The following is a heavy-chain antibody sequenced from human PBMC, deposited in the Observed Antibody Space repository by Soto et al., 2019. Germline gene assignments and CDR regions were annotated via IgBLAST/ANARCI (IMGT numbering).Heavy chain of an antibody. J-gene: IGHJ6*02. V-gene: IGHV1-2*02. CDR2: INPNSGDT. D-gene: IGHD1-26*01. Sequence: ASVKVSCKAPGYTFTGYYVHWVRQAPGQGLEWMGWINPNSGDTYLAQRFQGRVTMNRDTSIGTAYMELGGLTSDDTAEYYCAKGGAIVAAGTRVYLYNAMDVWGQGTTVTVSS. CDR1: GYTFTGYY. CDR3: AKGGAIVAAGTRVYLYNAMDV.